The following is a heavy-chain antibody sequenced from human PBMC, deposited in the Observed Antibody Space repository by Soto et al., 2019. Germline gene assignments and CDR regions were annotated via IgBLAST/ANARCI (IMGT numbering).Heavy chain of an antibody. CDR3: ARSGRYYGSGSYPPFDY. Sequence: PSETLSLTCAVSGGSISSSNWWSWVRQPPGKGLEWIGEIYHSGSTNYNPSLESRATISVDMSKNQFSLKLTSVTAADTAVYSCARSGRYYGSGSYPPFDYWGQGILVTVSS. V-gene: IGHV4-4*02. CDR2: IYHSGST. D-gene: IGHD3-10*01. J-gene: IGHJ4*02. CDR1: GGSISSSNW.